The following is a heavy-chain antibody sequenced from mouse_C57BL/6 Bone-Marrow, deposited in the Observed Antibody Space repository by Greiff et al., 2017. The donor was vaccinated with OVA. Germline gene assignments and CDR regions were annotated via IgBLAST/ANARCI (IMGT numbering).Heavy chain of an antibody. CDR1: GFTFSDYY. Sequence: EVQLVESGGGLVQPGGSLKLSCAASGFTFSDYYMYWVRQTPEKRLEWVAYLSNGGGSTSSPDTVKSRLTISRDNAKNTLYLQMSRLKSEDTAMYYCARYGSSLYYAMDYWGQGTSVTVSS. CDR2: LSNGGGST. V-gene: IGHV5-12*01. CDR3: ARYGSSLYYAMDY. J-gene: IGHJ4*01. D-gene: IGHD1-1*01.